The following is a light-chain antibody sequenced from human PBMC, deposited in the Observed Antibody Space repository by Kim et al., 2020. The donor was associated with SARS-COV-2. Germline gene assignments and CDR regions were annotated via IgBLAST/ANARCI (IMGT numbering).Light chain of an antibody. Sequence: AVTISGAGTSGDIGAYKYVSWYQQHPGKAPKLMIYEVSKRPSGVPDRFSGSKSGNTASLTVSGLQAEDEADYYCSSHAGSNNWGVFGGGTQLTVL. J-gene: IGLJ3*02. CDR1: SGDIGAYKY. CDR3: SSHAGSNNWGV. CDR2: EVS. V-gene: IGLV2-8*01.